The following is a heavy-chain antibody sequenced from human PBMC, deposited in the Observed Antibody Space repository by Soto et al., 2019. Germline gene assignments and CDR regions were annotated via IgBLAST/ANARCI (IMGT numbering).Heavy chain of an antibody. J-gene: IGHJ3*02. Sequence: QVQLVQSGAEVKKPGASVKVSCKASGYTFTSYDINWERQATGQGLEWMGWMNPNSGSTAYAQKFQGRVTMIRYTSISTAYMELSSLRSEDTAVYYCARERGAFDIWGQGTMVTVSS. V-gene: IGHV1-8*01. CDR1: GYTFTSYD. CDR2: MNPNSGST. CDR3: ARERGAFDI.